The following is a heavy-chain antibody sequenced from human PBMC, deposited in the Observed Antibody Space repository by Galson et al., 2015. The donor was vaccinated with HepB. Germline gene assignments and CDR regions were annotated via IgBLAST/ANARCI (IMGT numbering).Heavy chain of an antibody. CDR3: ARDGGNIYWYFDL. V-gene: IGHV3-30-3*01. J-gene: IGHJ2*01. CDR2: ISCDGNNK. Sequence: SLRLSCAASGFTFSSYAMHWVRQAPGKGLEWVSVISCDGNNKDYIDSVKGRFTISRDNSRDTLYLQMNSLGLDDTAVYYCARDGGNIYWYFDLWGRGTPVTVSS. D-gene: IGHD4-23*01. CDR1: GFTFSSYA.